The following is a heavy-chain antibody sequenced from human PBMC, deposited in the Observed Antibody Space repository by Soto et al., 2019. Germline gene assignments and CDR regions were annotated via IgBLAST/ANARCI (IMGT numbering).Heavy chain of an antibody. D-gene: IGHD3-16*01. Sequence: QLQLVQSGAEVKKPGSSVKVSCKASRDTFSKYAFNWVRQAPGQGLEWMGWIIPIFGSRNYAEKFQGRVTITADESTSTAYLELRSLRFEDTAVYYCARGEPYLGVWGQGTTVTVSS. V-gene: IGHV1-69*01. CDR3: ARGEPYLGV. J-gene: IGHJ6*02. CDR2: IIPIFGSR. CDR1: RDTFSKYA.